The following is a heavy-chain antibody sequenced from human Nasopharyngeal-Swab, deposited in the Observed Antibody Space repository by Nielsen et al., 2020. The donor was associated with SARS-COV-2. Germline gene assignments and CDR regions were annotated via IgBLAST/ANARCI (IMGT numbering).Heavy chain of an antibody. V-gene: IGHV1-69*13. CDR3: ARDLMVRGVILPAMDV. D-gene: IGHD3-10*01. CDR1: GGTFSSYA. CDR2: VIPIFGTA. Sequence: SVKVSCKASGGTFSSYAISWVRQAPGQGLEWMGGVIPIFGTANYAQKFQGRVTITADESTSTAYMELSSLRSEDTAVYYCARDLMVRGVILPAMDVWGKGTTVTVSS. J-gene: IGHJ6*03.